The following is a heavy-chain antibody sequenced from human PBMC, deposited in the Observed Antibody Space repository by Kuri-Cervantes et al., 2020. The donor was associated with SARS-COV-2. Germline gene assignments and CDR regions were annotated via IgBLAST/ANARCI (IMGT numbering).Heavy chain of an antibody. CDR3: ARHRYGLAPFDY. V-gene: IGHV4-38-2*01. CDR2: IYYSGST. Sequence: SETLSLTCAVSGYSISSSYYWGWIRQPPGKGLEWIGSIYYSGSTYYNPSLKSRVTISVDTSKNQFSLKLSSVTAADTAVYYCARHRYGLAPFDYWGQGTLVTVSS. D-gene: IGHD1-1*01. J-gene: IGHJ4*02. CDR1: GYSISSSYY.